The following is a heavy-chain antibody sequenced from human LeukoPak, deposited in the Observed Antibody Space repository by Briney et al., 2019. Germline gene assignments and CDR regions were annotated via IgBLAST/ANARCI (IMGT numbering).Heavy chain of an antibody. Sequence: GGSLRLSCAASGFTFSSYAMHWVRQAPGKGLEWVAVISYDGSNKYNADSVKGRFTISRDNSKNTLYLQMNSLRAEDTAVYYCARLFMESENYFDYWGQGTLVTVSS. CDR1: GFTFSSYA. J-gene: IGHJ4*02. CDR2: ISYDGSNK. V-gene: IGHV3-30-3*01. D-gene: IGHD3-3*01. CDR3: ARLFMESENYFDY.